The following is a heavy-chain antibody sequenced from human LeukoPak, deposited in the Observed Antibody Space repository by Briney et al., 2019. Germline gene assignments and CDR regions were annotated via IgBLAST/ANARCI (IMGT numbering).Heavy chain of an antibody. D-gene: IGHD4-11*01. V-gene: IGHV3-33*06. J-gene: IGHJ4*02. Sequence: PGGSLRLSCAASQFTFSHYGMHWVRQAPGRGLQWVAVIWSDASDKYYSDSVKGRSTISRDNSKNTLYLEMNNLRAEDTAVYYCAKDAERGLDYSNSLNYWGQGTLVTVSS. CDR1: QFTFSHYG. CDR2: IWSDASDK. CDR3: AKDAERGLDYSNSLNY.